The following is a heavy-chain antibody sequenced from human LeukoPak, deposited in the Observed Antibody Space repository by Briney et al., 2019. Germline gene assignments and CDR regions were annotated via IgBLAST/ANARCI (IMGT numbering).Heavy chain of an antibody. V-gene: IGHV3-23*01. CDR2: ISGSGGST. CDR3: AKDRYYYDSSGYLVAGFDY. J-gene: IGHJ4*02. CDR1: GFTFSSYA. D-gene: IGHD3-22*01. Sequence: GGSLRLSCAASGFTFSSYAMSWVRQAPGKGLEWASAISGSGGSTYYADSVKGRFTISRDNSKNTLYLQMNSLRAEDTAVYYCAKDRYYYDSSGYLVAGFDYWGQGTLVTVSS.